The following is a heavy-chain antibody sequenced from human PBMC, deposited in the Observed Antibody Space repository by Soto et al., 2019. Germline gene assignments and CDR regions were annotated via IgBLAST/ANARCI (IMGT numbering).Heavy chain of an antibody. V-gene: IGHV3-74*01. J-gene: IGHJ4*02. CDR1: GFTFSTYW. D-gene: IGHD6-13*01. CDR2: INSDGSTT. CDR3: ARGPYRNSWYGLDN. Sequence: PGGSLRLSCAASGFTFSTYWMHWVRQAPGKGLVWVSRINSDGSTTSYADSVKGRFTVSRDNAKNTLYLQVNSLSAEDTAVYDCARGPYRNSWYGLDNWGQGTLVTVSS.